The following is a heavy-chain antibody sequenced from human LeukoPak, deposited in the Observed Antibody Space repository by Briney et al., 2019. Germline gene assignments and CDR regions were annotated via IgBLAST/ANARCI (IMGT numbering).Heavy chain of an antibody. CDR2: ISSSSSYI. D-gene: IGHD3-10*01. CDR3: AKGTYYYGSGSHHFDY. J-gene: IGHJ4*02. Sequence: GGPLRLSCAASGFTFSSYTMNWVRQAPGKGLEWVSSISSSSSYIYYADSVKGRFTISRDNAKNSLYLQMNSLRAEDTAVYYCAKGTYYYGSGSHHFDYWGQGTLVTVFS. CDR1: GFTFSSYT. V-gene: IGHV3-21*04.